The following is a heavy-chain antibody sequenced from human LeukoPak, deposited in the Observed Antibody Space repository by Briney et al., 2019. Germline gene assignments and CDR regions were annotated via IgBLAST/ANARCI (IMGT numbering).Heavy chain of an antibody. CDR2: IKEGGTDK. CDR1: GFTFSSYW. V-gene: IGHV3-7*01. Sequence: PGGSLRLSCAASGFTFSSYWMGWVRQAPGRGLEWVADIKEGGTDKYSVDSVKGRFTISRDNAKNSLYLQMDSLRAEDTAVYYCARDTYRFFDLWGRGTLVTVSS. CDR3: ARDTYRFFDL. J-gene: IGHJ2*01.